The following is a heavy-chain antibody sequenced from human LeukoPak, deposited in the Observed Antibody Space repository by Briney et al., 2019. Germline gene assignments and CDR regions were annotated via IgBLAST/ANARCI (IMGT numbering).Heavy chain of an antibody. V-gene: IGHV1-69*02. CDR1: GGTFSSYT. Sequence: SVKVSCKASGGTFSSYTINWVRQAPGQGLEWMGRIIPILDIATYEQKFQGRVTITADTSTSTAYMDLSGLKSEDTAVYYCARRSRGSLSNSIAPADDYWGQGTLVTVSS. J-gene: IGHJ4*02. CDR3: ARRSRGSLSNSIAPADDY. D-gene: IGHD6-13*01. CDR2: IIPILDIA.